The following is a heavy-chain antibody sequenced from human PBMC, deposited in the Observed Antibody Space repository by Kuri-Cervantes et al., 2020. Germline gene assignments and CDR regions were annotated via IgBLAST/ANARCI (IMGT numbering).Heavy chain of an antibody. V-gene: IGHV1-2*02. D-gene: IGHD3-22*01. Sequence: ASVKVSCKASGYTFTGYYMHWVRQAPGQGLEWMGWINPNSGGTNYAQKFQGRVTMTRNTSISTAYMELSSLRSEDTAVYYCARAAMIVVNAFDIWGQGTMVTVSS. CDR3: ARAAMIVVNAFDI. CDR1: GYTFTGYY. CDR2: INPNSGGT. J-gene: IGHJ3*02.